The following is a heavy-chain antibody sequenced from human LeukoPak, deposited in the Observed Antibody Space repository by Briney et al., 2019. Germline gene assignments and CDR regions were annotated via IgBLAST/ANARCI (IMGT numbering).Heavy chain of an antibody. CDR3: ARGGIADRLAH. J-gene: IGHJ4*02. Sequence: SETLSLTCAVSGGSISSNSYYWGWIRQPPGKGLEWIGSIYYSGSTYYNPSLKSRVTISVDTSKNQFSLKLSSVTAADTAIYYCARGGIADRLAHWGQGTLVTVSS. CDR1: GGSISSNSYY. D-gene: IGHD6-6*01. CDR2: IYYSGST. V-gene: IGHV4-39*07.